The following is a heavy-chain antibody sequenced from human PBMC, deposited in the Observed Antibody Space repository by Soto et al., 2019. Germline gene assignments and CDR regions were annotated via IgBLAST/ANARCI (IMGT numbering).Heavy chain of an antibody. Sequence: ASETLSLTCTVSGASITGSFFWSWIRQPAGKGLEWIGRFSLSWTNNYNPSLRSRVTMSAAVSKNQLSLRLTSVAAADTALYYCARGMTPPGPPAWYYFGSWGQGTLVTVSS. CDR1: GASITGSFF. D-gene: IGHD2-8*02. V-gene: IGHV4-4*07. CDR3: ARGMTPPGPPAWYYFGS. CDR2: FSLSWTN. J-gene: IGHJ4*02.